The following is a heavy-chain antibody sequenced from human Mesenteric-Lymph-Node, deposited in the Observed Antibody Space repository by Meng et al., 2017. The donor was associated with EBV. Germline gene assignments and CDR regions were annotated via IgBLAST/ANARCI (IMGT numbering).Heavy chain of an antibody. J-gene: IGHJ4*02. CDR2: INTNSGNP. V-gene: IGHV7-4-1*02. CDR3: VRDPTKVAAAASLDY. Sequence: QGHLVQSGSDFKKPGASGKGSCKASAYTFTTYTIKWVRQAPEQGLEWMGWINTNSGNPTYAQGFTGRFVFSLDTSVSTAYLQISNLKSEDTAVYFCVRDPTKVAAAASLDYWGQGTLVTVSS. D-gene: IGHD6-13*01. CDR1: AYTFTTYT.